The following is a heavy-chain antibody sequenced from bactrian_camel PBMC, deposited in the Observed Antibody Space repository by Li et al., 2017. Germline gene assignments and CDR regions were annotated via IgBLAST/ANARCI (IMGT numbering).Heavy chain of an antibody. Sequence: HVQLVESGGGSVQAGGSLRLSCAASGYTSSTYCMAWFSQGPGKERERVAAIDTDGRTTYADYVKGRFTISEDNAKGPMWLQMNSLIPGDTAMYYCATDKGNRWTMNCDFWLRHNVCSSQDYWGKGTQVTVS. J-gene: IGHJ7*01. CDR2: IDTDGRT. CDR1: GYTSSTYC. V-gene: IGHV3S1*01. D-gene: IGHD4*01.